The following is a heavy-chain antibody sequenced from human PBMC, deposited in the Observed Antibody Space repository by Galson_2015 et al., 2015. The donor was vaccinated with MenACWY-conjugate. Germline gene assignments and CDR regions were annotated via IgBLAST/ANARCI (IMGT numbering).Heavy chain of an antibody. Sequence: SLRLACAVSDFTFSNAWMSWVRQAPGKGLEWVGRIKSKADGETIDYAAPVKGRFTVSRDDSKSTLYLQMNSLKSEDTGVYYCTVDRMSGGARWLWNYWGQGTLVTVSS. D-gene: IGHD5-24*01. CDR3: TVDRMSGGARWLWNY. J-gene: IGHJ4*02. CDR1: DFTFSNAW. V-gene: IGHV3-15*01. CDR2: IKSKADGETI.